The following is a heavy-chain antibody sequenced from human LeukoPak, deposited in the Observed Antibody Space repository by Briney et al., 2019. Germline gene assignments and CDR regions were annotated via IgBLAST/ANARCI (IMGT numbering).Heavy chain of an antibody. J-gene: IGHJ6*03. CDR3: ARKDSVWSYYDYYYFMDG. CDR2: IKQDGSVK. D-gene: IGHD2-15*01. V-gene: IGHV3-7*01. CDR1: GFTFSSYW. Sequence: GGSLRLSCAASGFTFSSYWMSWVRQAPGKGLELVANIKQDGSVKYYVDSVKGRFTISRDNAKNSLYLQMNSLRAEDTAVYYCARKDSVWSYYDYYYFMDGGGKGTTVTVPS.